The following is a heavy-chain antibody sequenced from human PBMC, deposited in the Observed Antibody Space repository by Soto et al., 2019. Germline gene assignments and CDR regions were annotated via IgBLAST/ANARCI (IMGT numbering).Heavy chain of an antibody. CDR3: ARARYCSSTSCYTYDY. CDR2: IIPIFGTA. V-gene: IGHV1-69*06. J-gene: IGHJ4*02. CDR1: GGTFSSYA. Sequence: SVKVSCKASGGTFSSYAISWVRQAPGQGLEWMGGIIPIFGTANYAQKFQGRVTIAADKSTSTAYMELSSLRSEDTAVYYCARARYCSSTSCYTYDYWGQGTLVTVSS. D-gene: IGHD2-2*02.